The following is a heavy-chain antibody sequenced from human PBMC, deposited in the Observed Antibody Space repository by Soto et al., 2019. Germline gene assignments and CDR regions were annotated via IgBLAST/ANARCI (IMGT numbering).Heavy chain of an antibody. CDR2: IRRNAYGGTT. Sequence: PGGSLRLSCTAFGFSFGDYAMSWVRQAPGKGLEWVGFIRRNAYGGTTEDAASVKGRFTISRDDSKSIAYLQMNSLKTEDTAVYYCCRSGKWDPSGGFDYWGQGTLVTVSS. D-gene: IGHD1-26*01. V-gene: IGHV3-49*04. CDR1: GFSFGDYA. CDR3: CRSGKWDPSGGFDY. J-gene: IGHJ4*02.